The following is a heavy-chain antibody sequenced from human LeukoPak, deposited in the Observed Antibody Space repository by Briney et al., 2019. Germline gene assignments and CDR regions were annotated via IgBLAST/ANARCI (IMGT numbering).Heavy chain of an antibody. CDR2: INPNSGGT. Sequence: ASVKVSCKASGYTFTGYYMHWVRQAPGQGLEWMGWINPNSGGTNYAQKFQGRVTMTRDTSISTAYMGLSRLRSDDTAVYYCAPGGSSASWSTVGYFDYWGQGTLVTVSS. V-gene: IGHV1-2*02. CDR3: APGGSSASWSTVGYFDY. CDR1: GYTFTGYY. J-gene: IGHJ4*02. D-gene: IGHD6-19*01.